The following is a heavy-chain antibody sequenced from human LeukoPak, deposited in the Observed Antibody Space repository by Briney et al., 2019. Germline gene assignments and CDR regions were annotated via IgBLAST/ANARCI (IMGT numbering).Heavy chain of an antibody. CDR1: GFTFDDYG. D-gene: IGHD1-26*01. Sequence: GGSLRLSCAASGFTFDDYGMSWVRQAPGKGLALVSGINWNGGSTGYADSVKGRFTISRDNAKNSLYLQMNSLRAEDTALYYCARGTVSYGFDYWGQGTLVTVSS. CDR3: ARGTVSYGFDY. J-gene: IGHJ4*02. CDR2: INWNGGST. V-gene: IGHV3-20*04.